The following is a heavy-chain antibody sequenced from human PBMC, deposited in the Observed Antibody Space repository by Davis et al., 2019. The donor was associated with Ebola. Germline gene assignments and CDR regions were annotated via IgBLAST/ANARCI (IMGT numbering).Heavy chain of an antibody. V-gene: IGHV4-4*07. CDR3: ARSGGYSSSSGRFDY. Sequence: PSETLSLTCTVSGGSISSYYWSWIRQPAGKGLEWIGRIYHSGSTYYNPSLKSRVTISVDTSKNQFSLKLSSVTAADTAVYYCARSGGYSSSSGRFDYWGQGTLVTVSS. CDR1: GGSISSYY. CDR2: IYHSGST. J-gene: IGHJ4*02. D-gene: IGHD6-6*01.